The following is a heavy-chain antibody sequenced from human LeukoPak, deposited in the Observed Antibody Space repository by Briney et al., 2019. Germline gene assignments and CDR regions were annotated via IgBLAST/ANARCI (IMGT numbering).Heavy chain of an antibody. J-gene: IGHJ4*02. V-gene: IGHV4-39*07. CDR3: ARGLAVAATIDY. CDR1: GVPISSRSYY. D-gene: IGHD6-19*01. CDR2: IYYSGST. Sequence: SEPLSLTCTVSGVPISSRSYYWRWIRQPPGKGLEWIGSIYYSGSTYYNPSLKSRVTISVDTSKNQFSLKLSSVTAADTAVYYCARGLAVAATIDYWGQGTLVTVSS.